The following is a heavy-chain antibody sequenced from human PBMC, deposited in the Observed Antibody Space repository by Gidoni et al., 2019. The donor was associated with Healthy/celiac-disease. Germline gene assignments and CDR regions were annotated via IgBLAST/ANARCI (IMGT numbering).Heavy chain of an antibody. D-gene: IGHD6-13*01. J-gene: IGHJ3*02. V-gene: IGHV2-5*02. CDR1: GFSLSTSGVG. CDR2: IYWDDDK. CDR3: ARGQEYSSSWYFAFDI. Sequence: QITLKESGPTLVKPTQTLTLTCTFSGFSLSTSGVGVGWIRQPPGKALEWLALIYWDDDKRYSPSLKSRLTITKDTSKNQVVLTMTNMDPVDTATYYCARGQEYSSSWYFAFDIWGQGTMVTVSS.